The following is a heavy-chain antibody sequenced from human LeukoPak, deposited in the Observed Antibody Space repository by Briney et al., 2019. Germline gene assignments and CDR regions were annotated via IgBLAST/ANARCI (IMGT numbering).Heavy chain of an antibody. Sequence: GGSLRLSCAASGFTFDDYAMHWVRQAPGKGLDWVSGISWNSGSIGYADSVKGRFTISRDNAKNSLYLQMNSLRAEDTASYYCAKYSNYLDAFDIWGQGTMVTVSS. CDR3: AKYSNYLDAFDI. CDR1: GFTFDDYA. V-gene: IGHV3-9*01. CDR2: ISWNSGSI. J-gene: IGHJ3*02. D-gene: IGHD4-11*01.